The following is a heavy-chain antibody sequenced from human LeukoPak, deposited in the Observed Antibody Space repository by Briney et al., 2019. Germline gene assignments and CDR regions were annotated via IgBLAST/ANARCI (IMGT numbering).Heavy chain of an antibody. Sequence: GGSLRLSCAASGFTFSSYAMTWVRQAPGKGLEWVSGISGSGSSTYYAESVKGRFTISRDNSKNTLYLQMNSLRAEDTAVYYCAKDAVEMATMRGFFDYWGQGTLVTVSS. V-gene: IGHV3-23*01. J-gene: IGHJ4*02. CDR1: GFTFSSYA. CDR3: AKDAVEMATMRGFFDY. CDR2: ISGSGSST. D-gene: IGHD5-24*01.